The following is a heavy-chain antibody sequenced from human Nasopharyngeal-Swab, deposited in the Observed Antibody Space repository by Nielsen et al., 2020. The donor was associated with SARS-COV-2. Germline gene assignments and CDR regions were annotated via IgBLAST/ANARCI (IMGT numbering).Heavy chain of an antibody. CDR2: TNWNGVHT. CDR1: GFPFDDFA. CDR3: VKDRWAIAGAGTVFAS. D-gene: IGHD6-13*01. V-gene: IGHV3-9*01. Sequence: GGSLRLSCEVSGFPFDDFAMHWVRQVPGQGLEWVAGTNWNGVHTDYADSVEGRFTIFRDNAKSSLYLQMNSLRAEDTALYYCVKDRWAIAGAGTVFASWGQGTLVTVSS. J-gene: IGHJ4*02.